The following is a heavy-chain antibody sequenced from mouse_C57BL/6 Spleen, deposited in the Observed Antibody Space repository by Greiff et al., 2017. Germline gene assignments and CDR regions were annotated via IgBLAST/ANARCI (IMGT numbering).Heavy chain of an antibody. CDR3: ARRGTTANYYAMDY. CDR2: ISNGGGST. CDR1: GFTFSDYY. D-gene: IGHD1-2*01. J-gene: IGHJ4*01. Sequence: DVMLVESGGGLVQPGGSLKLSCAASGFTFSDYYMYWVRQTPEKRLEWVAYISNGGGSTYYPDTVKGRFTISRDNAKNTLYLQMSRLKSEDTAMYYCARRGTTANYYAMDYWGQGTSVTVSS. V-gene: IGHV5-12*01.